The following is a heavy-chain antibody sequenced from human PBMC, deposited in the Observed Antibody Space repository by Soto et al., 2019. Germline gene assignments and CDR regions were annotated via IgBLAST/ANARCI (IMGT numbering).Heavy chain of an antibody. CDR1: GGTFSSYT. V-gene: IGHV1-69*02. CDR2: IITILGIA. D-gene: IGHD6-6*01. CDR3: AVEYSSSFDY. J-gene: IGHJ4*02. Sequence: ASVKVSCKASGGTFSSYTISWVRKEPGQGLERKRRIITILGIASSAQKFQGRVTISADKSTSTAYMELSSLRSEDTAVYYCAVEYSSSFDYWGQGTLVTVSS.